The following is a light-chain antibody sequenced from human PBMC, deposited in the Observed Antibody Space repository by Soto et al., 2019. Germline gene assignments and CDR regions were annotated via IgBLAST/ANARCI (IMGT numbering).Light chain of an antibody. Sequence: EIVLTQSPGTLSLSPGERATLSCRASQSVSSSYLAWYQQKPGQAPRLLIYGASSRATGLPDRFSGSGSGTVFTLTISRLEPEDVAVYYCQQYGSSPGTFGPGTKVDIK. V-gene: IGKV3-20*01. CDR3: QQYGSSPGT. J-gene: IGKJ3*01. CDR2: GAS. CDR1: QSVSSSY.